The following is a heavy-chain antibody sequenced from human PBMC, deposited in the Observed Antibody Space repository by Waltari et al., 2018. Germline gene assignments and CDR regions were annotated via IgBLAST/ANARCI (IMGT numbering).Heavy chain of an antibody. Sequence: QVQLVQSGAEVKKPGSSVKVSCKASGGTFSSYAISWVRQAPGQGLEWMGGIIPIFGTANYAQKFQGRVTITADESTSTAYMELNSLRAEDTAVYYCARESLMVQGVIWGQGTLVTVSS. CDR3: ARESLMVQGVI. D-gene: IGHD3-10*01. V-gene: IGHV1-69*12. CDR2: IIPIFGTA. CDR1: GGTFSSYA. J-gene: IGHJ4*02.